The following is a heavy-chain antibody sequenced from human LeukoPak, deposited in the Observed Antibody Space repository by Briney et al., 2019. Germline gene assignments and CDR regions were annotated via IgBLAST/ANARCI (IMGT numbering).Heavy chain of an antibody. D-gene: IGHD6-6*01. V-gene: IGHV3-9*03. CDR2: ISWNSGSI. Sequence: GRSLRLSCAASGFTFDDYAMHWVRQAPGKGLEWVSGISWNSGSIGYADSVKGRFTISRDNAKNSLYLQMNSLRAEDMALYYCAKGSTYSSSTNFDYWGQGTLVTVSS. J-gene: IGHJ4*02. CDR1: GFTFDDYA. CDR3: AKGSTYSSSTNFDY.